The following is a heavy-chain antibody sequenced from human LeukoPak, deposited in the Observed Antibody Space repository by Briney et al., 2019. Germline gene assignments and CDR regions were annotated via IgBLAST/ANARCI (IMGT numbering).Heavy chain of an antibody. CDR2: ISGSGGST. D-gene: IGHD5-12*01. Sequence: PGGSLRLSCAASGFTFSSYGMSWVRQAPGKGLEWVSAISGSGGSTYYADSVKGRFTISRDNAKNSLYLQMNSLRAEDTAVYCCARRRGYSHYFDYWGQGTLVTVSS. CDR1: GFTFSSYG. J-gene: IGHJ4*02. V-gene: IGHV3-23*01. CDR3: ARRRGYSHYFDY.